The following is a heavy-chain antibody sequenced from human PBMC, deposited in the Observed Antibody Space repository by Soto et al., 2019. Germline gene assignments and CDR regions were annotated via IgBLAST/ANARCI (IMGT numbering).Heavy chain of an antibody. CDR1: GGTFSSYA. Sequence: GASVKVSCXASGGTFSSYAISWVRQAPGQGLEWMGGIIPIFGTANYAQKFQGRVTITADESTSTAYMELSSLRSEDTAVYYCAREGLVLVPTTVNSDYYYYAMDVWGQGTTVTAP. CDR2: IIPIFGTA. CDR3: AREGLVLVPTTVNSDYYYYAMDV. V-gene: IGHV1-69*13. D-gene: IGHD2-2*01. J-gene: IGHJ6*02.